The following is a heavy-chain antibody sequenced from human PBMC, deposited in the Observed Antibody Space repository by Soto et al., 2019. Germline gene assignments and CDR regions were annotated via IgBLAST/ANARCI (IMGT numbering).Heavy chain of an antibody. CDR1: GDSIIGIYH. D-gene: IGHD6-13*01. CDR2: IFHTGTT. V-gene: IGHV4-38-2*01. J-gene: IGHJ6*02. CDR3: ARAAEGSSSCYRDYYCCYGMDG. Sequence: PSETLSLTCAVSGDSIIGIYHWAWIRQPPGRSLEWIASIFHTGTTYYTPSLKSRVTISVDTSKNQFSLKLSSVTAADTAVYYCARAAEGSSSCYRDYYCCYGMDGWGQGTTVTVSS.